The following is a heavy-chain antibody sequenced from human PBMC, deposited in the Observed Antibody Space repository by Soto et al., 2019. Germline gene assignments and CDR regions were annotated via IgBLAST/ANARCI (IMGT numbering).Heavy chain of an antibody. Sequence: ASVKVSCKASGCTFTSYYMHWVRQAPGQGLEWMGIINPSGGNTNYAQKFQGRVTMTTDTSTSTAYMELRSLRSDDTAVYYCARVIVLMVYATTYYMDVWGKGTTVTVSS. J-gene: IGHJ6*03. CDR1: GCTFTSYY. V-gene: IGHV1-46*01. CDR3: ARVIVLMVYATTYYMDV. D-gene: IGHD2-8*01. CDR2: INPSGGNT.